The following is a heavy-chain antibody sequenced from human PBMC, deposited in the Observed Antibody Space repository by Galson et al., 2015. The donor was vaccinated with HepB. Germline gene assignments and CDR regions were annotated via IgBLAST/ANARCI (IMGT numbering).Heavy chain of an antibody. D-gene: IGHD2-21*01. V-gene: IGHV3-30*04. CDR1: GFTFSSYA. CDR2: ISYDGSNE. CDR3: ARDSGYSVGPFDY. J-gene: IGHJ4*02. Sequence: SLRLSCAASGFTFSSYAMHWVRQAPGKGLEWVALISYDGSNEYYADSVKGRFTISRDNSKNTLYLQMNSLRAEDTAVYYCARDSGYSVGPFDYWGQGTLVTVSS.